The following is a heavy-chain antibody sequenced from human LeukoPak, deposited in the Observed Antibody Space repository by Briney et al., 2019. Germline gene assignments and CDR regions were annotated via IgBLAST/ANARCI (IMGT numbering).Heavy chain of an antibody. CDR1: VGSISSGGYY. J-gene: IGHJ4*02. V-gene: IGHV4-31*03. CDR3: TRLSSRWYFSPDY. CDR2: IYYSGST. Sequence: SETLSHTFTFSVGSISSGGYYWSWIRQHPGKGLEWIGYIYYSGSTYYNPSLKSRVTISVDTSKNQLSLNLSSVNAADTAVYYCTRLSSRWYFSPDYWGQGTLVTVSS. D-gene: IGHD6-19*01.